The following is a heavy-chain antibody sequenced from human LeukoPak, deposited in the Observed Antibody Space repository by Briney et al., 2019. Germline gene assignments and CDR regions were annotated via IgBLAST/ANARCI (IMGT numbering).Heavy chain of an antibody. Sequence: SETLSLTCTVSGGSISSSSYYWGWIRQPPGKGLEWIGSIYYSGSTYYNPSLKSRVTISVDTSKNQFSLKLSSVTAADTAVYYCARGGPRDGYRNWGQGTLVTVSS. D-gene: IGHD5-24*01. J-gene: IGHJ4*02. V-gene: IGHV4-39*01. CDR2: IYYSGST. CDR1: GGSISSSSYY. CDR3: ARGGPRDGYRN.